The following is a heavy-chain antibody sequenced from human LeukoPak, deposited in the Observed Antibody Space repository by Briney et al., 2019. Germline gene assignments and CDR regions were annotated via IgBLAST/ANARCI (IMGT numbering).Heavy chain of an antibody. J-gene: IGHJ6*02. Sequence: SETLSLTCTVSGGSIGSYYWSWIRQPPGKGLEWIGYIYYSGSTNYNPSLKSRVTISVDTSKNQFSLKLSSVTAADTAVYYCARDSGVGFSYYYYYGMDVWGQGTTVTVSS. CDR3: ARDSGVGFSYYYYYGMDV. CDR2: IYYSGST. D-gene: IGHD2-15*01. V-gene: IGHV4-59*01. CDR1: GGSIGSYY.